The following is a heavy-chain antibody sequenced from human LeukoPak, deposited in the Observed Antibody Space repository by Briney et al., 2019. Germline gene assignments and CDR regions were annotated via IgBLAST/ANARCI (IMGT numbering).Heavy chain of an antibody. J-gene: IGHJ4*02. V-gene: IGHV3-30-3*01. CDR3: ARDGILPDY. CDR1: GFTFSSYA. CDR2: ISYDGSNK. Sequence: PGGSLRLSCAASGFTFSSYAMHWVRQAPGKGLEWVAVISYDGSNKYYAGSVKGRFTISRDNSKNTLYLQMNSLRAEDTAVYYCARDGILPDYWGQGTLVTVSS. D-gene: IGHD2-2*01.